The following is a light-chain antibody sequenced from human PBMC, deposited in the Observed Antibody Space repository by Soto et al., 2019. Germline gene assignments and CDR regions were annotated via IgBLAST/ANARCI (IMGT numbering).Light chain of an antibody. CDR2: EVS. Sequence: QSVLTQPASVSGSPGQSITISCTGTSSDVGDYNYVSWYQQHPGKAPKLMIYEVSNRPSGVSDRFSGSESGNTASLTISGLQAEDEADYYCRSYKSSSSPSVFGTGTKLTVL. CDR3: RSYKSSSSPSV. CDR1: SSDVGDYNY. J-gene: IGLJ1*01. V-gene: IGLV2-14*01.